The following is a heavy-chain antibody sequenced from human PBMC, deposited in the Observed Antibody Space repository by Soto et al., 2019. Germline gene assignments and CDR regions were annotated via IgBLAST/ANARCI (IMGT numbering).Heavy chain of an antibody. CDR1: GFTFSSYG. D-gene: IGHD6-19*01. CDR2: IWYDGSNK. V-gene: IGHV3-33*01. J-gene: IGHJ4*02. CDR3: ARDPSGGVAVAGTADY. Sequence: QVQLVESGGGVVQPGRSLRLSCAASGFTFSSYGMHWVRQAPGKGLEWVAVIWYDGSNKYYADSVKGRFTISRDNSKNTLYLQMNSLRAEATAVYYCARDPSGGVAVAGTADYWGQGTLVTVSS.